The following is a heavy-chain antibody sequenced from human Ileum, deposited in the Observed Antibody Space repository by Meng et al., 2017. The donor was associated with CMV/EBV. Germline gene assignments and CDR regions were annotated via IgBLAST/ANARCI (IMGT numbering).Heavy chain of an antibody. CDR2: TYSSGST. J-gene: IGHJ4*02. Sequence: QVQWQEPGPGLVKPSETLSLTATVSGDSTSGFFWSWIRRPAGKGLEWIGRTYSSGSTFYNPSLESRVTMSIDTSKNQFSLRLASVTAADTAVYFCAKEQSIGIAVTGIFDFWGQGALVTVSS. V-gene: IGHV4-4*07. D-gene: IGHD6-19*01. CDR1: GDSTSGFF. CDR3: AKEQSIGIAVTGIFDF.